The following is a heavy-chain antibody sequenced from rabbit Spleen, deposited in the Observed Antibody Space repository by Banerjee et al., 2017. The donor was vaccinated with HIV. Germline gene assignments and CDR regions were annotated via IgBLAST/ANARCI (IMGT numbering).Heavy chain of an antibody. CDR3: ARDLTSVIGWNFNL. V-gene: IGHV1S45*01. CDR2: VYVVSGKT. D-gene: IGHD1-1*01. J-gene: IGHJ4*01. Sequence: QEQLKETGGGLVQPGGSLTLTCTASGFSFNTYYYMCWVRQAPGKGLEWIACVYVVSGKTYYASWAKGRFTISKTSSTTVTLQMTSLTAADTATYFCARDLTSVIGWNFNLWGQGTLVTVS. CDR1: GFSFNTYYY.